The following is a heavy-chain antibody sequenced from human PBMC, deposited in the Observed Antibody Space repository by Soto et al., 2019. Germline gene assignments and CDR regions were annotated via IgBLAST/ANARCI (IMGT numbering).Heavy chain of an antibody. V-gene: IGHV1-18*04. CDR1: GYTFTIYG. Sequence: ASVKVSCKASGYTFTIYGISWVRQAPGQGLEWMGWISAYNGNANYAQKLQGRVTMTTDTSTSTAYMELRSLRSDDTAVYYCARDWAFSTTVRTTCAFDIWGQGTMVTVSS. CDR3: ARDWAFSTTVRTTCAFDI. D-gene: IGHD4-4*01. J-gene: IGHJ3*02. CDR2: ISAYNGNA.